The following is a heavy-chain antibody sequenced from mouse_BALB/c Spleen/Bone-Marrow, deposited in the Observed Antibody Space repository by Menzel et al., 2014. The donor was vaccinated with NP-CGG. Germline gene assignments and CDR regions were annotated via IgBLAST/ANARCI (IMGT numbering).Heavy chain of an antibody. CDR1: GYTLSSYG. J-gene: IGHJ4*01. CDR3: ARDDVWYAMDY. CDR2: INSNGGST. Sequence: EVKLVESGGGLVQPGGSLKLSCAASGYTLSSYGMSWVRRTPDKRLELVATINSNGGSTYYPDSVKGRFTISRDNAKNTLYLQMSSLKSEDTAMYYCARDDVWYAMDYWGQGTSVTVSS. V-gene: IGHV5-6-3*01.